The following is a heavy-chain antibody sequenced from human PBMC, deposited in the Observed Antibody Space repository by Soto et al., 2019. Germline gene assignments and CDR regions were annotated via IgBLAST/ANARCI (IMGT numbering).Heavy chain of an antibody. Sequence: QVQLVQSGAEVKKPGSSVKVSCKASGGTFSSYAISWVRQAPGQGLEWMGGIIPIFGTANYAQKFQGRVTSTADESTSTAYMELSSLRSEDTAVYYCQAGTTFPDIYYYGMDVWGQGTTVTVSS. D-gene: IGHD1-7*01. CDR1: GGTFSSYA. V-gene: IGHV1-69*01. CDR2: IIPIFGTA. CDR3: QAGTTFPDIYYYGMDV. J-gene: IGHJ6*02.